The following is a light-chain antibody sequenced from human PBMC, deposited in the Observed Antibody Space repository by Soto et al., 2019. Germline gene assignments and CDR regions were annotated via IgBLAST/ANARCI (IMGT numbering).Light chain of an antibody. V-gene: IGKV3D-15*01. CDR3: QQYDDWLRLT. J-gene: IGKJ4*01. CDR1: QSVNIY. CDR2: GAS. Sequence: EIVMTQSPATLSVSPGERATLSCRASQSVNIYLAWYQQKPGQAPRLLIFGASYRATGIPARFSGSGSGTEFNLTFSSLQSEDFAVYFCQQYDDWLRLTVGGGTKVDIK.